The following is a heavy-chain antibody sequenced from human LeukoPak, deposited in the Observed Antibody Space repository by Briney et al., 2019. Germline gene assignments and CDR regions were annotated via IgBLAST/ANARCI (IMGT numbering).Heavy chain of an antibody. Sequence: GGSLRLSCAGSGFTFSAHWMHWVRQGPGKGLVWVVRITHEGGDANYADSVKGRFTISRDNANKVLYLEMNSLTADDTGVYYCARVLTYFDLWGQGTLVTVSS. CDR3: ARVLTYFDL. CDR1: GFTFSAHW. CDR2: ITHEGGDA. J-gene: IGHJ5*01. V-gene: IGHV3-74*01.